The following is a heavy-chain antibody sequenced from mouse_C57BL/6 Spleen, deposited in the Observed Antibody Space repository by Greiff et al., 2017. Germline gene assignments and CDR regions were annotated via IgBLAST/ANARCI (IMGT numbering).Heavy chain of an antibody. J-gene: IGHJ2*01. CDR3: ARGSNYGDY. Sequence: QVQLQQPGAELVMPGASVKLSCKASGYTFTSYWMHWVKQRPGQGLEWIGEIDPSDSYTNYNQKFKGKSTLTVDKSSSTAYMQLSSLTSEDSAVYYCARGSNYGDYWGQGTTLTVSS. D-gene: IGHD1-1*01. CDR1: GYTFTSYW. CDR2: IDPSDSYT. V-gene: IGHV1-69*01.